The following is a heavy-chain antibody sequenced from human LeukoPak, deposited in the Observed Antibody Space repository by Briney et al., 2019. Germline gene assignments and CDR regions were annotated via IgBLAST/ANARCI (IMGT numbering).Heavy chain of an antibody. J-gene: IGHJ4*02. CDR3: ARDREVVVPAAWHY. Sequence: ASVKVSCKASGYTFTTYGLSWVRQAPGQGLEWMGWISGYNGNTNYAQSLQGRVTMTADTSSNTAYMELRSLRSDDTAVYYCARDREVVVPAAWHYWGQGTLVTVS. D-gene: IGHD2-2*01. V-gene: IGHV1-18*01. CDR2: ISGYNGNT. CDR1: GYTFTTYG.